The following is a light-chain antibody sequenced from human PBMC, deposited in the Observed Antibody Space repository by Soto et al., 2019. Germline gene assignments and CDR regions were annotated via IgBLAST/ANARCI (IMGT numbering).Light chain of an antibody. CDR2: DAS. J-gene: IGKJ4*01. CDR1: QSVSSY. CDR3: QQFSSYPLT. Sequence: EIVLTQSAATLSLTPGERAILSCRASQSVSSYLAWYQQKPGQAPRLLIYDASSRATGIPDRFSGGGSGTDFTLTISRLEPEDFAVYYCQQFSSYPLTFGGGTKVDIK. V-gene: IGKV3-11*01.